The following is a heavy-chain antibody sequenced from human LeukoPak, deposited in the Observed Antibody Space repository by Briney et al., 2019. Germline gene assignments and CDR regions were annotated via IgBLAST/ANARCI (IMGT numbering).Heavy chain of an antibody. V-gene: IGHV3-21*04. D-gene: IGHD5-12*01. CDR2: ISSDSNYI. Sequence: GGSLRLSCAAPGFTFSSYTMNWVRQAPGKGLEWISSISSDSNYIYYADSVKGRFTISRDNSKNTLYLQMNSLRAEDTAVYYCAKEGYGYNDYWGQGTLVTVSS. J-gene: IGHJ4*02. CDR3: AKEGYGYNDY. CDR1: GFTFSSYT.